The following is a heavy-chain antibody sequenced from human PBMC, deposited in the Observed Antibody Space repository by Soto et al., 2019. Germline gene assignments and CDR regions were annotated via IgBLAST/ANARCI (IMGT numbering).Heavy chain of an antibody. J-gene: IGHJ5*02. D-gene: IGHD7-27*01. CDR2: IYYSGST. Sequence: SETLSLTCTVSGVSISSNYWSWIRQPPGKGLEWIGYIYYSGSTNYNPSLKSRVTISLDTSKNQFSLKLTSVTAADTAVYYCARLRQTGNSGYWFDPWGQGTLVTVSS. CDR3: ARLRQTGNSGYWFDP. CDR1: GVSISSNY. V-gene: IGHV4-59*01.